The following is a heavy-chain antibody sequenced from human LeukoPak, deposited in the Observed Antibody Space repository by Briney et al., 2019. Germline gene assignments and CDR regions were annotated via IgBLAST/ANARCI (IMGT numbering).Heavy chain of an antibody. D-gene: IGHD3-10*01. CDR1: GGSISSYY. CDR2: IYYSGST. J-gene: IGHJ3*02. V-gene: IGHV4-59*08. Sequence: PSETLSLTCTVSGGSISSYYWSWIRQPPGKGLEWIGYIYYSGSTNYNPSLKSRVTISVDTSKNQFSLKLSSVTAADTAVYYCARHWSYYGSGGGAFDIWGQGTMVTVSS. CDR3: ARHWSYYGSGGGAFDI.